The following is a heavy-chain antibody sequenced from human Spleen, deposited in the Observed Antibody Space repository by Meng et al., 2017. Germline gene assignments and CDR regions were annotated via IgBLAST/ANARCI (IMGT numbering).Heavy chain of an antibody. Sequence: GGSLRLSCAASGFTFSSYGMHWVRQAPGKGLEWVAVIWYDGSNKYYADSVKGRFTISRDNSKNTPYLQMNSLRAEDTAVYYCAREGHTTVIDYYYYGMDVWGQGTTVTVSS. J-gene: IGHJ6*02. CDR2: IWYDGSNK. D-gene: IGHD4-17*01. CDR1: GFTFSSYG. CDR3: AREGHTTVIDYYYYGMDV. V-gene: IGHV3-33*01.